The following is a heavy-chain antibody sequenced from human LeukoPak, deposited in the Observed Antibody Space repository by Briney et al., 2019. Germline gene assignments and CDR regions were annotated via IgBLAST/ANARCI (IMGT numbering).Heavy chain of an antibody. Sequence: GGSLRLSCAASGFTFTTYSMTWVRQAPGRGLEWVSRINGDESSTNYADSVKGRFTTSRDNAKDTLYLHMNSLTAEDTAVYYCARGAKWAYYFDYWGQGTLVTVSS. CDR3: ARGAKWAYYFDY. D-gene: IGHD1-26*01. CDR1: GFTFTTYS. V-gene: IGHV3-74*01. CDR2: INGDESST. J-gene: IGHJ4*02.